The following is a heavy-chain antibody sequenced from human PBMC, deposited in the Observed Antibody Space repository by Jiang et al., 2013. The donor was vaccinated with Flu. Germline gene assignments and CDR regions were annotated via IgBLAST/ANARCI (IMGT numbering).Heavy chain of an antibody. J-gene: IGHJ4*02. CDR3: ARIGTVVTRGLGDY. CDR2: INPSGGST. V-gene: IGHV1-46*01. D-gene: IGHD4-23*01. Sequence: QGLEWMGIINPSGGSTSYAQKFQGRVTMTRDTSTSTVYMELSSLRSEDTAVYYCARIGTVVTRGLGDYWGQGTLVTVSS.